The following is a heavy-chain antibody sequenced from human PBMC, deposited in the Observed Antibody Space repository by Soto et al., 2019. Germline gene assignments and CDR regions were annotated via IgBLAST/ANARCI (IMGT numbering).Heavy chain of an antibody. J-gene: IGHJ5*02. Sequence: GESLKISCKGSGYSFTSYWIGWVRQMPGKGLEWMGIIYPGDSDTRYSPSFQGQVTISADKSISTAYLQWSSLKASDTAMYYCARGRCSRTSCYTRWFDPWGQGTLVTVSS. CDR2: IYPGDSDT. D-gene: IGHD2-2*02. CDR1: GYSFTSYW. CDR3: ARGRCSRTSCYTRWFDP. V-gene: IGHV5-51*01.